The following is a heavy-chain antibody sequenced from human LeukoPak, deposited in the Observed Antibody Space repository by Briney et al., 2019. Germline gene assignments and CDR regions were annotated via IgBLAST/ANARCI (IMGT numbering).Heavy chain of an antibody. Sequence: SETLSLTCTVSGGSISSYYWSWIRQAPGKGLEWIGYIYYSGSSNYNPSLKSRVTMLVDTSKNQFSLKLNSVTAADTAVYYCARHGTIAAAGYFDYWGQGSLVTVSS. J-gene: IGHJ4*02. CDR2: IYYSGSS. D-gene: IGHD6-13*01. CDR3: ARHGTIAAAGYFDY. V-gene: IGHV4-59*01. CDR1: GGSISSYY.